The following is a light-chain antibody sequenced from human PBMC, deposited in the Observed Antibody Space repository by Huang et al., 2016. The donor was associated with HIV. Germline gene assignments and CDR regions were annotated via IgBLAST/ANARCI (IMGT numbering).Light chain of an antibody. V-gene: IGKV1-39*01. Sequence: DIQMTQSSSSLSASVGDRVTITCRASQRISDYLNWYQQKPGKAPKLLLYAASSLQSGVPSRFSGSVSGTDFTLTISSLQPEDFATYYCQQSDSTPYTFGQGTKLGIK. CDR1: QRISDY. CDR3: QQSDSTPYT. J-gene: IGKJ2*01. CDR2: AAS.